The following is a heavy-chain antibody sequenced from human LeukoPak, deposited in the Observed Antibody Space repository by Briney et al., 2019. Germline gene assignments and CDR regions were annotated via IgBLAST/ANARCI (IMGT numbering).Heavy chain of an antibody. CDR2: INRDGRAT. CDR3: ERVIQPTGRYYYGMDV. Sequence: GGSLRLSCAAFGFAFRNYRMHWVRQGPGKGLLWVSRINRDGRATSYADSVKGRFTISRDNAKNTLYLQMNSLRAEDTAVYYCERVIQPTGRYYYGMDVWGQGTTVTVSS. D-gene: IGHD5-18*01. CDR1: GFAFRNYR. V-gene: IGHV3-74*01. J-gene: IGHJ6*02.